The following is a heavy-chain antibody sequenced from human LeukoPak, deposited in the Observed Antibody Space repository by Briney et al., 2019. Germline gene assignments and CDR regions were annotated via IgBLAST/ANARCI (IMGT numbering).Heavy chain of an antibody. V-gene: IGHV3-21*01. CDR1: GFIFTNYN. Sequence: GGSLRLSCAASGFIFTNYNMNWVRQAPGKGLEWVSSITTSSSFIYYADSEKGRFTISRDNAKNSLYLQMNSLRPEDTAVYYCARDERDPFFNYWGQGTLVTVSS. J-gene: IGHJ4*02. CDR3: ARDERDPFFNY. CDR2: ITTSSSFI.